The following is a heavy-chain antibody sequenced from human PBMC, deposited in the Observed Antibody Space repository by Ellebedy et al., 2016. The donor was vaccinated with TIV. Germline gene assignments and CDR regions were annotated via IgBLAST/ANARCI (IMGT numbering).Heavy chain of an antibody. CDR2: TRNKPNNYTT. J-gene: IGHJ5*02. CDR1: GFILSDHD. V-gene: IGHV3-72*01. D-gene: IGHD4-17*01. Sequence: GESLKISCAVSGFILSDHDMDWVRQAPGKGLEWVGRTRNKPNNYTTEYAASVKGRLTISRDDSKNSLYPQMNSLKIEDTAVYYCTGWRSGDPTWGQGTLVTVSS. CDR3: TGWRSGDPT.